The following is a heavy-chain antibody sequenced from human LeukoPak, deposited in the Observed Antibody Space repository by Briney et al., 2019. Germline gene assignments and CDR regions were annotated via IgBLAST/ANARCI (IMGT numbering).Heavy chain of an antibody. Sequence: SETLSLTCTVSGGSISSGGYYWSWIRQHPGKGPEWIGYIYYSGNTYYNPSLKSRVTISVDTSKNQFSLKLSSVTAADTAVYYCARGSSGWLRFDYWGQGTLVTVSS. CDR3: ARGSSGWLRFDY. CDR2: IYYSGNT. D-gene: IGHD6-19*01. CDR1: GGSISSGGYY. J-gene: IGHJ4*02. V-gene: IGHV4-31*03.